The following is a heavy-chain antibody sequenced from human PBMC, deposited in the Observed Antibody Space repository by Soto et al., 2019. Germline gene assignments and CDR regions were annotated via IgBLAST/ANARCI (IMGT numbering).Heavy chain of an antibody. D-gene: IGHD6-13*01. CDR3: AIGASRWYPSFFDS. Sequence: QAQVVQSGAEVRKPGSSGKLSCKASEGTFNSYAIAWVRQAPGQGLEWMGGIIPYYNTLNYAQKFQDRVTITADESTNTVYMELRSLRTDDTAVYFCAIGASRWYPSFFDSWAQGPLVTVSS. CDR1: EGTFNSYA. J-gene: IGHJ4*02. V-gene: IGHV1-69*01. CDR2: IIPYYNTL.